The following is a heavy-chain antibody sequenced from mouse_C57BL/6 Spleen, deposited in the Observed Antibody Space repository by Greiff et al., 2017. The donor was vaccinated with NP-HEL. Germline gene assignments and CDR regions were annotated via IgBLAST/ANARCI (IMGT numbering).Heavy chain of an antibody. V-gene: IGHV3-1*01. Sequence: EVQLVESGPGMVKPSQSLSLTCTVTGYSITSGYDWHWIRHFPGNKLEWMGYISYSGSTNYNPSLKSRISITHDTSKNHFFLKLNSVTTEDTATYYCARGGFLITTVVSSRYWYFDVWGTGTTVTVSS. J-gene: IGHJ1*03. CDR2: ISYSGST. CDR1: GYSITSGYD. CDR3: ARGGFLITTVVSSRYWYFDV. D-gene: IGHD1-1*01.